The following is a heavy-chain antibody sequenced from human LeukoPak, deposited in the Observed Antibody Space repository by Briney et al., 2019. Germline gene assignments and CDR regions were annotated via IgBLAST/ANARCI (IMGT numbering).Heavy chain of an antibody. CDR2: ISSSSSYI. V-gene: IGHV3-21*01. D-gene: IGHD1-26*01. CDR3: ARGKSGSYGTKGY. Sequence: GGSLRLSCAASGFIFSSYGMNWVRQAPGKGLEWVSSISSSSSYIYYADSVKGRFTISRDNAKNSLYLQMNSLRVEDTAVYYCARGKSGSYGTKGYWGQGTLVTVSS. J-gene: IGHJ4*02. CDR1: GFIFSSYG.